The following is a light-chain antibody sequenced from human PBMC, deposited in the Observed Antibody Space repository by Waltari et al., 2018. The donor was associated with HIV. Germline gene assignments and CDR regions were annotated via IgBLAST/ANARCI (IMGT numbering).Light chain of an antibody. V-gene: IGLV1-40*01. Sequence: QSVLTQPPSVSGAPGQRVTISCTVRSPNVGASYDVNWYQQLPGTTPKLLLYGNNNRPSGVPDRFSGSKSGTSASLAITGLQADDEADYYCQSYDSSLVIFGGGTKLTVL. CDR3: QSYDSSLVI. CDR2: GNN. J-gene: IGLJ2*01. CDR1: SPNVGASYD.